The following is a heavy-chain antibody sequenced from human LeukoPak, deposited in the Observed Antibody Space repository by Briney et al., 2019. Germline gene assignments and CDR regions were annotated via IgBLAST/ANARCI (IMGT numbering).Heavy chain of an antibody. V-gene: IGHV4-39*01. CDR2: IYYSGST. D-gene: IGHD3-22*01. CDR3: ARHESKGLIDY. CDR1: GGSISSSSYY. J-gene: IGHJ4*02. Sequence: PSETLSLTCTVSGGSISSSSYYWGWIRQPPGKGLEWIGSIYYSGSTYYNPSLKSRVTISVDTSKNQFSLKLSSVTAADTAVYYCARHESKGLIDYWGQGTLVTVSS.